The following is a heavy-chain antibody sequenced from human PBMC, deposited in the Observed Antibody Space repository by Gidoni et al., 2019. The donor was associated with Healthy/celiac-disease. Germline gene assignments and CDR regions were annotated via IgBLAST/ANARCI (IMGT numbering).Heavy chain of an antibody. CDR1: GFPFSSYA. CDR2: ISGSGGST. Sequence: EVQLLESGGGLVQPGGSLRLPCVASGFPFSSYAMSWVRPAPGKGLEWVSAISGSGGSTYYADSVKGRFTISRDNSKNTLYLQMNSLRAEDTAVYYCAIPGIAVAGSDYWGQGTLVTVSS. J-gene: IGHJ4*02. V-gene: IGHV3-23*01. D-gene: IGHD6-19*01. CDR3: AIPGIAVAGSDY.